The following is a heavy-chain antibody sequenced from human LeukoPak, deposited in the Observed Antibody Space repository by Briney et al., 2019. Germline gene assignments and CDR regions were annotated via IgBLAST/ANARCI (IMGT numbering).Heavy chain of an antibody. Sequence: GGSLRLSCAASGFIFSSYSMNWVRQAPGEGLEWVSSISSSGSFIYYADSVKGRFTISRDNARNSLFLQMNSLRAEDTAVYYCARDLRYCSSASCSENGAFDIWGQGTMVTVSS. J-gene: IGHJ3*02. CDR3: ARDLRYCSSASCSENGAFDI. CDR2: ISSSGSFI. D-gene: IGHD2-2*01. V-gene: IGHV3-21*01. CDR1: GFIFSSYS.